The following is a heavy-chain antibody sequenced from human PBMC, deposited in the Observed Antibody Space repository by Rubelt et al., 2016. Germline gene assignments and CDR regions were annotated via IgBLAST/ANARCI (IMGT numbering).Heavy chain of an antibody. CDR3: ARGGSNSSSWSYYYYYMDV. V-gene: IGHV3-66*01. J-gene: IGHJ6*03. D-gene: IGHD6-13*01. Sequence: VQLVESGGGVVQPGGSLRLSCAASGFTVSSNYMSWVRQAPGKGLEWVSVRGRFTIARDNAKNSLYLQMNSLRAEDTAVYYCARGGSNSSSWSYYYYYMDVWGKGTTVTVSS. CDR1: GFTVSSNY.